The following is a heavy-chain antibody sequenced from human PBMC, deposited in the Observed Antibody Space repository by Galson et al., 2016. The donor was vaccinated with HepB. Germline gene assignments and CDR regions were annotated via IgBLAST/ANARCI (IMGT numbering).Heavy chain of an antibody. CDR3: ARGVLAGTTNYFDY. J-gene: IGHJ4*02. CDR2: INPILGVT. D-gene: IGHD1-7*01. V-gene: IGHV1-69*04. CDR1: GGTFSNIP. Sequence: SVKVSCKASGGTFSNIPITWVRQAPGQGLEWMGRINPILGVTNYAQNFQGRVTITADKSTTTAYVELSSLRSEDTAVYYCARGVLAGTTNYFDYWGQGTLVTVSS.